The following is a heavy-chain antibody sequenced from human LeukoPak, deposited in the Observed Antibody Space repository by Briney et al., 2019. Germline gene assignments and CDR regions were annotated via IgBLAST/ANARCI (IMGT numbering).Heavy chain of an antibody. CDR1: GFTFSSYA. J-gene: IGHJ4*02. V-gene: IGHV3-30-3*01. D-gene: IGHD2-8*01. Sequence: GRSLRLSCAASGFTFSSYAMHWVRQAPGKGLEWVAVISYDGSNKYYADSVKGRFTISRDNSKNTLYLQMNSLRAEDTAVYYCATFTNPSSVFDYWGQGTLVTVSS. CDR2: ISYDGSNK. CDR3: ATFTNPSSVFDY.